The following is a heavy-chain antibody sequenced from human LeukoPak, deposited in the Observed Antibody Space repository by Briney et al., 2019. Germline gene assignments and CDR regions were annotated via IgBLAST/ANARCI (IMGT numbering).Heavy chain of an antibody. V-gene: IGHV4-59*01. Sequence: PSETLSLTCTVSGDSISNDYWGWIRQPPGKGLEWIANIYHTGSTYYNPSLESRVTISVDTSKNQFSLKLNPVTAADTAVYYCARDYSDYGHFDYWGQGTLVTVSS. CDR3: ARDYSDYGHFDY. J-gene: IGHJ4*02. D-gene: IGHD4-11*01. CDR2: IYHTGST. CDR1: GDSISNDY.